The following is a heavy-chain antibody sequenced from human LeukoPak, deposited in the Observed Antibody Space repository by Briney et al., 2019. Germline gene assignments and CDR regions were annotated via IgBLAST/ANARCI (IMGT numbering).Heavy chain of an antibody. Sequence: GASVKVSCKASGYTFTGYYMHWVRQAPGQGLEWMGWINPNSGGTNYAQKFQGRVTMTRDTSISTAYMELSRLRSDDTAVYYCAREMAVAGSGVIDSWGQGTLVTVSS. CDR1: GYTFTGYY. CDR3: AREMAVAGSGVIDS. J-gene: IGHJ4*02. V-gene: IGHV1-2*02. CDR2: INPNSGGT. D-gene: IGHD6-19*01.